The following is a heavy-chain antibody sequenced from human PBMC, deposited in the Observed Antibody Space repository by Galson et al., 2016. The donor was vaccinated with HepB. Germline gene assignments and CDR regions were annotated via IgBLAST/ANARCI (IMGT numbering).Heavy chain of an antibody. Sequence: SETLSLTCTVSSGSIRAHYWSWIRQSPGKGLEWIGYIHYSGSTTYNPSLKRRLTILIDLSKNQFYLRLSSVTAADTAVYYCARDRRYYDSSGYSNYYGMEVWGRGTTVTVSS. J-gene: IGHJ6*02. CDR2: IHYSGST. CDR3: ARDRRYYDSSGYSNYYGMEV. V-gene: IGHV4-59*11. CDR1: SGSIRAHY. D-gene: IGHD3-22*01.